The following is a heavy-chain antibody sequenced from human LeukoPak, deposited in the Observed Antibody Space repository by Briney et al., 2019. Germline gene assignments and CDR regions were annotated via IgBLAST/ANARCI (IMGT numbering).Heavy chain of an antibody. CDR3: ARIRCGHSGSVCYNH. D-gene: IGHD3-9*01. CDR2: ISHTEGT. J-gene: IGHJ4*02. V-gene: IGHV4-34*01. Sequence: SETLSLTCGVFGVSINDYYWSWIRQSPGKGLEWIGEISHTEGTRYDPSLESRVTMSVGTSENQLSLKLIFVTAADTAVYYCARIRCGHSGSVCYNHWGLGTLVTVSS. CDR1: GVSINDYY.